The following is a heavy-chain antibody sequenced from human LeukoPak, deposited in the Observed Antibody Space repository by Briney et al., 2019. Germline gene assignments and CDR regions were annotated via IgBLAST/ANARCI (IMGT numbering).Heavy chain of an antibody. CDR1: GGSISSYY. J-gene: IGHJ5*02. V-gene: IGHV4-59*08. D-gene: IGHD6-6*01. Sequence: PSETLSLTCTVSGGSISSYYWSWIRQPPGKGLEWIGYIYYSGSTNYNPSLKSRVTISVDTSKNQFSLKLSSVTAADTAVYYCARHESSSSSGSWFDPWGQGTRVTVSS. CDR3: ARHESSSSSGSWFDP. CDR2: IYYSGST.